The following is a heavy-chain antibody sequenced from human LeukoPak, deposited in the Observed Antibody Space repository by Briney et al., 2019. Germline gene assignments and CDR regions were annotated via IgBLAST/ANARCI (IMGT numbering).Heavy chain of an antibody. J-gene: IGHJ4*02. V-gene: IGHV4-39*07. D-gene: IGHD2-2*01. CDR3: ARARGGYCSSTSCFNFDY. CDR2: IYYSGST. CDR1: GGSISSSSYY. Sequence: SETLSLTCTVSGGSISSSSYYWGWIRQPPGKGLEWIGSIYYSGSTYYNPSLKSRVTISVDTSKNQFSLKLSSVTAADTAVYYCARARGGYCSSTSCFNFDYWGQGTLVTVSS.